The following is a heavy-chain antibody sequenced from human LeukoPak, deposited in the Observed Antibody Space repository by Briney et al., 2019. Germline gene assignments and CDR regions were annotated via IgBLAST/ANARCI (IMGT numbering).Heavy chain of an antibody. Sequence: SLRLSCAAAGFTSSSYGIQWVRQPPGQGLEWLLYISISGSTIHYENSFKGGFTISRDSAKNSLYLKMNSLRAEDTAVYYCARDSDDDGIDSWGQGTLVTVSS. V-gene: IGHV3-48*04. CDR1: GFTSSSYG. CDR2: ISISGSTI. CDR3: ARDSDDDGIDS. J-gene: IGHJ5*01. D-gene: IGHD1-1*01.